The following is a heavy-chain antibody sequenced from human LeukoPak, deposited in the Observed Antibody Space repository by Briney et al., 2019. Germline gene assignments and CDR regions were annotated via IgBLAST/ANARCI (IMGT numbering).Heavy chain of an antibody. J-gene: IGHJ2*01. V-gene: IGHV4-59*08. CDR1: GGSISSYY. Sequence: KASETLSLTGTVSGGSISSYYWSWIRQPPGKGLEWIGYIYYSGSTNYNPSLRSRVTISVDTSKNQFSLKLSTVTAADTAVYYCARLTPSDSSSWYWYFGLWGRGTLVTVSS. D-gene: IGHD6-13*01. CDR2: IYYSGST. CDR3: ARLTPSDSSSWYWYFGL.